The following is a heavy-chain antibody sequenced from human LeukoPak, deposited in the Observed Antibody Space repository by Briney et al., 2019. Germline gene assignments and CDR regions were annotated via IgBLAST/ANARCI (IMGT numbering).Heavy chain of an antibody. D-gene: IGHD6-13*01. V-gene: IGHV3-21*01. Sequence: GGSLRLSCAASGFTFSSYSMNWVRQAPGKGLGWVSSISSSSSYIYYADSVKGRFTISRDNAKNSLYLQMNSLRAEDTAVYYCARGDSSSWYPYYYYGMDVWGKGPRSPSPQ. CDR3: ARGDSSSWYPYYYYGMDV. CDR1: GFTFSSYS. CDR2: ISSSSSYI. J-gene: IGHJ6*01.